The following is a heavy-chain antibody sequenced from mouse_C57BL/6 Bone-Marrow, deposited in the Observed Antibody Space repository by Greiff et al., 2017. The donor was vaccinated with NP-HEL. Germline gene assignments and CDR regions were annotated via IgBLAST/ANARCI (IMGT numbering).Heavy chain of an antibody. CDR2: IDPENGDT. CDR1: GFNIKDDY. D-gene: IGHD1-1*01. V-gene: IGHV14-4*01. CDR3: TTLLRLY. Sequence: VHVKQSGAELVRPGASVKLSCTASGFNIKDDYMHWVKQRPEQGLEWIGWIDPENGDTEYASKFQGKATITADTSSNTAYLQLSSLTSEDTAVYYCTTLLRLYWGQGTLVTVSA. J-gene: IGHJ3*01.